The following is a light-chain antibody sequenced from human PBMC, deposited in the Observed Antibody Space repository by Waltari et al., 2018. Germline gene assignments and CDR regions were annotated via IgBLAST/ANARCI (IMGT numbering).Light chain of an antibody. CDR3: QAWDSSTEMV. Sequence: SYELTQPPSVSVSPGQTASITCSGDKLGDKYACWSQQKPGQSRVLGIYQDSKRPSGIPERFSGSNSGNTATLTISGTQAMDEADYYCQAWDSSTEMVFGGGTKLTVL. CDR1: KLGDKY. CDR2: QDS. V-gene: IGLV3-1*01. J-gene: IGLJ2*01.